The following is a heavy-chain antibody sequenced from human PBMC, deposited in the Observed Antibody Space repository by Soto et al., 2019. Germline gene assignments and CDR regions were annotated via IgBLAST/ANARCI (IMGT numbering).Heavy chain of an antibody. J-gene: IGHJ5*02. CDR1: GGSITSGGYS. V-gene: IGHV4-30-2*01. CDR3: VRVAGDGWYDA. CDR2: IYYRGST. Sequence: QVQLQESGSGLVKPSQTLSLTCAVSGGSITSGGYSWSWIRQPPGKGLAWIGTIYYRGSTYYKSSLKSRVTISLDWSKHQFSLDLASVTAADTAVYYCVRVAGDGWYDAWGQGALVTVSS.